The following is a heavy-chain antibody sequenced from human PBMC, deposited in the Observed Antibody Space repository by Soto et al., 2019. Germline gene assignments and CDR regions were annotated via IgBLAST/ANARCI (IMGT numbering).Heavy chain of an antibody. D-gene: IGHD3-22*01. J-gene: IGHJ5*02. CDR1: GFSISSGYF. CDR2: IYHSGTT. V-gene: IGHV4-38-2*02. Sequence: PSETLSLNCAVSGFSISSGYFWGWIRQPPGKGPEWLGSIYHSGTTYYNPSVKGRVTISVDTSKNQFSLKMSSVTAADTAVYYCARDSSGYYWFDPWGQGTLVTVSS. CDR3: ARDSSGYYWFDP.